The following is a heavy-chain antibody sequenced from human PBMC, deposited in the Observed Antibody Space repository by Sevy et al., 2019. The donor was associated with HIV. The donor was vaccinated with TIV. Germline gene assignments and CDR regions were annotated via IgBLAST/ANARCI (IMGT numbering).Heavy chain of an antibody. J-gene: IGHJ6*02. Sequence: ASVKVSCKASGFTFTSSAVQWVRQARGQRLEWIGWIVVGSGNTNYAQKFQERVTITRDMSTSTAYMELSSLRSEDTAVYYCAADLYGDGYPFGYYYGMDVWGQGTRSPSP. D-gene: IGHD5-12*01. CDR1: GFTFTSSA. CDR2: IVVGSGNT. V-gene: IGHV1-58*01. CDR3: AADLYGDGYPFGYYYGMDV.